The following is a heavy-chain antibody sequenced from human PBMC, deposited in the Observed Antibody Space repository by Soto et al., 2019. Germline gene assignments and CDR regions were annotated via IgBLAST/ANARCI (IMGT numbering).Heavy chain of an antibody. CDR2: IYYSGST. Sequence: SETLSLTCTVSGGSISSGIYYWSWIRQNPGKGLEWIGHIYYSGSTYYNPSLKSRVSISVDTSKNQFSLKLTSVTAADTAVYCCARVARGRVVGATPPCFDYWGQGTLVTVSS. CDR1: GGSISSGIYY. V-gene: IGHV4-31*03. J-gene: IGHJ4*02. D-gene: IGHD1-26*01. CDR3: ARVARGRVVGATPPCFDY.